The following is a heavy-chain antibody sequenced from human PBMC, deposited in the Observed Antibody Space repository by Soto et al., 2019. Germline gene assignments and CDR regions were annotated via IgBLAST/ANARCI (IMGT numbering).Heavy chain of an antibody. CDR3: AGGDYYHSSGYYFYYYTMDV. V-gene: IGHV4-39*01. Sequence: QLHLQESGPGLVKPSETLSLTCTVSGGSISSSSYYWGWIRQPPGKELEWIGNVYYGGSTYYNPSLKSRVTISVETSKSQFSLKLSSVTAADTAVYYCAGGDYYHSSGYYFYYYTMDVWGQGTTVTVSS. CDR2: VYYGGST. J-gene: IGHJ6*02. CDR1: GGSISSSSYY. D-gene: IGHD3-22*01.